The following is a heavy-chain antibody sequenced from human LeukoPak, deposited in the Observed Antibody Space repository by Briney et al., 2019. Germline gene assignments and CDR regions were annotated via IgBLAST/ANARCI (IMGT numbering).Heavy chain of an antibody. CDR1: GFTFSSYG. J-gene: IGHJ4*02. V-gene: IGHV3-33*01. CDR2: IWYDGSNK. D-gene: IGHD2/OR15-2a*01. CDR3: ARDHEXAFDN. Sequence: GGSLRLSCAASGFTFSSYGMHWVRQAPGKGLEWVAVIWYDGSNKYYADSVKGRFTISRDNAKNSLYLQLNSLTADDTAVYYCARDHEXAFDNWGQGTVVTVSS.